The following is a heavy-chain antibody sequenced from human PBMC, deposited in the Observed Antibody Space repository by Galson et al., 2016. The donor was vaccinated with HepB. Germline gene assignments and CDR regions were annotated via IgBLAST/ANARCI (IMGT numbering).Heavy chain of an antibody. CDR2: ISSGSTYM. Sequence: SLRLSCAASGFTFDSYTMNWVRQAPGKGLEWVSSISSGSTYMYYADSLKGRFSIARDNAKNSLYLQMNSLRAEDTAVYYCAKNDILAGYSAFDYWGQGTLVTVSS. CDR3: AKNDILAGYSAFDY. V-gene: IGHV3-21*01. J-gene: IGHJ4*02. D-gene: IGHD3-9*01. CDR1: GFTFDSYT.